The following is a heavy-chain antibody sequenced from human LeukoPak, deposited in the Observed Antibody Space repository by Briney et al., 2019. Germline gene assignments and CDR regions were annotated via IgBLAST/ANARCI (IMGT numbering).Heavy chain of an antibody. CDR3: ARGPGLHYYGSGTYLKRIERPLDY. V-gene: IGHV4-34*01. CDR2: INHSRST. CDR1: GGSFSGYY. D-gene: IGHD3-10*01. J-gene: IGHJ4*02. Sequence: KASETLSLTCAVYGGSFSGYYWSWIGQPPGKGLEWIGEINHSRSTKYNPSLKSRVTISVDTSKNQFSLKLSSVTAADTAVYYCARGPGLHYYGSGTYLKRIERPLDYWGQGTLVTVSS.